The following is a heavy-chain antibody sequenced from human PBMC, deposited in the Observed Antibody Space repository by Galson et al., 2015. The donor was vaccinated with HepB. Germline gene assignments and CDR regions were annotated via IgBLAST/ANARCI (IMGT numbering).Heavy chain of an antibody. V-gene: IGHV5-51*01. J-gene: IGHJ3*02. CDR3: AGRFLGRLPRAFEI. CDR1: GYSFTSHW. D-gene: IGHD1-26*01. Sequence: QSGAEVKKPGESLKISCKGLGYSFTSHWIGWVRQMPGKGLEWMGIIYPGDSDTRYSPSFQGQVTISADKSITTAYLQWSSLKAADTAIYYCAGRFLGRLPRAFEIWGQGTMVTVSS. CDR2: IYPGDSDT.